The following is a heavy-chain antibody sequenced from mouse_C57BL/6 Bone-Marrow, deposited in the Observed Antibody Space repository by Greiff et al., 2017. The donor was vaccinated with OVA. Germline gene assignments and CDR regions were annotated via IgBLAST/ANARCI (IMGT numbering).Heavy chain of an antibody. CDR2: ISSGSSTI. CDR1: GFTFSDYG. V-gene: IGHV5-17*01. D-gene: IGHD1-1*01. Sequence: DVQLVESGGGLVKPGGSLKLSCAASGFTFSDYGMHWVRQAPEKGLEWVAYISSGSSTIYYADTVKGRFTISRDNAKNTLFLQMTSLRSEDTAMYYCARGYYYGSRGGYAMDYWGQGTSVTVSS. CDR3: ARGYYYGSRGGYAMDY. J-gene: IGHJ4*01.